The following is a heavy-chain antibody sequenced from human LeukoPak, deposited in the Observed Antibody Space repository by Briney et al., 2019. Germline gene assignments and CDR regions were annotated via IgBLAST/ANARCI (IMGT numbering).Heavy chain of an antibody. V-gene: IGHV3-74*01. Sequence: GGSLRLSCAASGFTFSSYWMHWVRQAPGKGLVWVSRINSDGSSTNYADSVKGRFTISRDNAKNSLYLEMNSLRAEDTAVYYCARPRKAAAGGAFDIWGQGTMVTVSS. CDR1: GFTFSSYW. D-gene: IGHD6-13*01. J-gene: IGHJ3*02. CDR2: INSDGSST. CDR3: ARPRKAAAGGAFDI.